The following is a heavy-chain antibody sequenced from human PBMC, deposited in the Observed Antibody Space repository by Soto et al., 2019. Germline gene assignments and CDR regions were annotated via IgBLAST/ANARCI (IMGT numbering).Heavy chain of an antibody. CDR1: GYSFTSYW. J-gene: IGHJ4*02. D-gene: IGHD3-10*01. CDR2: IDPSDSYT. V-gene: IGHV5-10-1*01. Sequence: GESLKISCKISGYSFTSYWVSWVRQMPGKGLEWMGRIDPSDSYTKYSPSFQGHVSFSADKSTTTAYVQWSSLKASDTAIYYCERLPYGSGSPLGYWGQGTLVTVSS. CDR3: ERLPYGSGSPLGY.